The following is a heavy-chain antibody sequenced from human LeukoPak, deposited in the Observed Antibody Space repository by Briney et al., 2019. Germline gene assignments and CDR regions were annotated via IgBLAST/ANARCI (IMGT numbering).Heavy chain of an antibody. CDR2: ISGSGGST. J-gene: IGHJ4*02. V-gene: IGHV3-23*01. Sequence: GGSLRLSCAASGFTFSSYAMSWVRQAPGKGLEWVSAISGSGGSTYYADSVKGRFTISRDNSKNTLYLQMNSLRAEDTAVYYCAKAPLGYQPLQSPPDRWGQGTLVTVSS. CDR1: GFTFSSYA. CDR3: AKAPLGYQPLQSPPDR. D-gene: IGHD2-2*01.